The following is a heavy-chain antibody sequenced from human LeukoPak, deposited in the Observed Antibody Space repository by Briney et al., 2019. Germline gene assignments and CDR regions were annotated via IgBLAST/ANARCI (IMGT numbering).Heavy chain of an antibody. V-gene: IGHV1-2*02. D-gene: IGHD3-10*01. CDR1: GYTFTGYY. CDR2: INPNSGGT. CDR3: ARGGSTMVRGVTRLDWFDP. Sequence: GASVKVSCKASGYTFTGYYMHWVRQAPGQGLEWMGWINPNSGGTNYAQKFQGRVTMTRDTSISTAYMELSRLRSDDTAVYYCARGGSTMVRGVTRLDWFDPWGQGTLSPSPQ. J-gene: IGHJ5*02.